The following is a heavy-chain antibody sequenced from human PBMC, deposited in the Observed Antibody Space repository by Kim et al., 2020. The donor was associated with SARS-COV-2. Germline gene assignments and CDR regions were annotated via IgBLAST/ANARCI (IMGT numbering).Heavy chain of an antibody. CDR3: ARVHDYGDYMGDH. CDR2: IIPIFGTA. J-gene: IGHJ4*02. V-gene: IGHV1-69*13. CDR1: GGTFSSYA. D-gene: IGHD4-17*01. Sequence: SVKVSCKASGGTFSSYAISWVRQAPGQGLEWMGGIIPIFGTANYAQKFQGIVTITADESTSTAYMELSSLRSEDTAVYYCARVHDYGDYMGDHWGQGTLVTVSS.